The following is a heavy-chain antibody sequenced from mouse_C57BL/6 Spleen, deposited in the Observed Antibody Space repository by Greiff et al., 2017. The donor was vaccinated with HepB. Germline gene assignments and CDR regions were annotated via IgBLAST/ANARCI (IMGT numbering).Heavy chain of an antibody. CDR2: INPSSGYT. CDR1: GYTFTSYT. CDR3: ARGTVVATRGDY. V-gene: IGHV1-4*01. J-gene: IGHJ2*01. Sequence: VQLQQSGAELARPGASVKMSCKASGYTFTSYTMHWVKQRPGQGLEWIGYINPSSGYTKYNQKFKDKATLTADKSSSTAYMQLSSLTSEDSAVYYCARGTVVATRGDYWGQGTTLTVSS. D-gene: IGHD1-1*01.